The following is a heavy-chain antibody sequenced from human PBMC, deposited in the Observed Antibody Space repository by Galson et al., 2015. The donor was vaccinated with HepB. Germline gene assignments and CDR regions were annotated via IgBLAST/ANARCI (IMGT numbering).Heavy chain of an antibody. V-gene: IGHV3-7*01. CDR1: GFAFSTFW. J-gene: IGHJ4*02. CDR2: MKYDGSET. Sequence: SLRLSCAASGFAFSTFWMSWVRQAPGKGLECVANMKYDGSETFYVGSVKGRLIISRDNAKNSVYLQMNSLRAEDTAVYYCARGRQADYWGQGTLVTVSS. CDR3: ARGRQADY.